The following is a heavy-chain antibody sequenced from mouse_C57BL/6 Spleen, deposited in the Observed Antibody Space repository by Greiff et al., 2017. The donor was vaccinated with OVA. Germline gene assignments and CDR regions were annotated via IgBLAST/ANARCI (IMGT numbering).Heavy chain of an antibody. CDR3: ARYYSGRAGETMEY. V-gene: IGHV1-82*01. Sequence: QVQLQQSGPELVKPGASVKISCKASGYAFSSSWMNWVKQRPGKGLEWIGRIYPGDGDTNYNGKFKGKATLTADKSSSTAYMQLSSLTSEDSAVYFCARYYSGRAGETMEYWGQGTSVTVSS. CDR2: IYPGDGDT. J-gene: IGHJ4*01. D-gene: IGHD1-3*01. CDR1: GYAFSSSW.